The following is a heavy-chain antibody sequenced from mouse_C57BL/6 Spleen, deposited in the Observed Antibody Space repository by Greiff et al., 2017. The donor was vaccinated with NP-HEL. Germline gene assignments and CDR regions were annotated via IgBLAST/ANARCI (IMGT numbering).Heavy chain of an antibody. J-gene: IGHJ2*01. CDR1: GYTFTSYW. V-gene: IGHV1-69*01. D-gene: IGHD2-4*01. CDR2: IDPSDSYT. Sequence: QVQLQQPGAELVMPGASVKLSCKASGYTFTSYWMHWVKQRPGQGLEWIGEIDPSDSYTNYNKKFKGKSTLTVDKSSSTAYMQLSSLTSEDSAVYYCARAPYDYDGIYYFDYWGQGTTLTVSS. CDR3: ARAPYDYDGIYYFDY.